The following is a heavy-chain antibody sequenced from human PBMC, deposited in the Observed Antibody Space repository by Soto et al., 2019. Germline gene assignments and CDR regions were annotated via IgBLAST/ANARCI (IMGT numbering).Heavy chain of an antibody. D-gene: IGHD6-19*01. V-gene: IGHV3-53*04. CDR2: IYSGGST. Sequence: GGSLRLSCAASGFTVSSNYMSWVRQAPGKGLEWVSVIYSGGSTYYADSVKGRFTISRHNSKNTLYLQMNSLRAEDTAVYYCARLYSSGWYNWFDPWGQGTLVTVSS. CDR1: GFTVSSNY. CDR3: ARLYSSGWYNWFDP. J-gene: IGHJ5*02.